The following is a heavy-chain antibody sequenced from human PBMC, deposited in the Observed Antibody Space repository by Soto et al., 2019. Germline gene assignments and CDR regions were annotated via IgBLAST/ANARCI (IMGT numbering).Heavy chain of an antibody. CDR1: GGSISSSSYY. CDR2: IYYSGST. V-gene: IGHV4-39*01. D-gene: IGHD5-12*01. Sequence: QLQLQESGPGLVKPSETLSLTCTVSGGSISSSSYYWGWIRQPPGKGLEWIGSIYYSGSTYYNPSLKSRVTISVDTSKNQFSLELSSVTAADTAVYYCARSGYSGSKGWFDPWGQGTLVTVSS. CDR3: ARSGYSGSKGWFDP. J-gene: IGHJ5*02.